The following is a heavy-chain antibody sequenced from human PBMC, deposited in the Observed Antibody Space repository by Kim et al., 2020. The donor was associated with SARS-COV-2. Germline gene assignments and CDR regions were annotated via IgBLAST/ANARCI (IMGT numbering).Heavy chain of an antibody. CDR3: ARVLGYRGFDY. Sequence: GGSLRLSCAASGFTFSSYEMNWVRQAPGKGLEGVSYISCSGRTIYYADSVKGRFTISRDNAKNSLHLQMNRLRAEDTALYYCARVLGYRGFDYWGQGTLVTVSS. CDR2: ISCSGRTI. J-gene: IGHJ4*02. D-gene: IGHD2-15*01. CDR1: GFTFSSYE. V-gene: IGHV3-48*03.